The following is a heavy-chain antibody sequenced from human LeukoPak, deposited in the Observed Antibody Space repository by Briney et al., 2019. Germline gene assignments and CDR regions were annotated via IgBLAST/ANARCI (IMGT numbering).Heavy chain of an antibody. D-gene: IGHD2-15*01. CDR2: ISAYNGNT. Sequence: ASVKVSCKASGYTFTSYGISWVRQAPGQGLEWMGWISAYNGNTNYAQKLQGRVTMTTDTSMSTAYMELRSLRSDDTAVYYCTRVGYCSGGSCYPGAYWGQGTLVTVSS. CDR3: TRVGYCSGGSCYPGAY. J-gene: IGHJ4*02. CDR1: GYTFTSYG. V-gene: IGHV1-18*04.